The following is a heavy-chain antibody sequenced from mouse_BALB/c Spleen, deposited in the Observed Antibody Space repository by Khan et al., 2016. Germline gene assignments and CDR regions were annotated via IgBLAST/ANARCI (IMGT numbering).Heavy chain of an antibody. CDR3: ARGGYYAYPHYWYFDV. CDR1: GFTFSDFY. V-gene: IGHV5-4*02. D-gene: IGHD2-1*01. CDR2: ISDGGSYT. J-gene: IGHJ1*01. Sequence: EVELVESGGGLVKPGGSLKLSCAASGFTFSDFYMYWVRQTPEKRLEWVATISDGGSYTYYPDSMKGRFTISRDNAKKNLYLQMSGLKSEDTAMYYCARGGYYAYPHYWYFDVWGAGTTVTVSS.